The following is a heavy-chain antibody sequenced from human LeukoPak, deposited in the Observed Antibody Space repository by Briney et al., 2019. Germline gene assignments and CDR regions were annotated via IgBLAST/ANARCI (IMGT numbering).Heavy chain of an antibody. CDR1: GYTFTSYD. V-gene: IGHV1-8*01. CDR2: MNPNSGNT. J-gene: IGHJ4*02. D-gene: IGHD6-13*01. CDR3: AILDTAAGTLGDRYFDY. Sequence: ASVKVSCKASGYTFTSYDINWVRQATGQGLEWMGWMNPNSGNTGYAQKFQGRVTVTRNTSISTAYMELSSLRSEDTAVYYCAILDTAAGTLGDRYFDYWGQGTLVTVSS.